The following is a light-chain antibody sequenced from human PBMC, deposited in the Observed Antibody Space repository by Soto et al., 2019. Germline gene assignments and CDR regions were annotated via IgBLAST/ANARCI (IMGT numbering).Light chain of an antibody. CDR1: QIVRKNY. V-gene: IGKV3-20*01. J-gene: IGKJ4*01. CDR3: QQTSTSPLT. Sequence: EVVLTQSPDTLSLSPGERATLSCRASQIVRKNYLAWYQQKPGQPPRLLIHDASLRATDIPDRFSGSGSGTDFTLTISRLEPEDFAVYYCQQTSTSPLTFGAGTKVEV. CDR2: DAS.